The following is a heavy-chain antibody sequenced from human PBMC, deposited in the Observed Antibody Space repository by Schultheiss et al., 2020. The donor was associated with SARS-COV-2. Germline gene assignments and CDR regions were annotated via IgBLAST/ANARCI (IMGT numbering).Heavy chain of an antibody. D-gene: IGHD3-10*01. CDR1: GFTFRKYA. V-gene: IGHV3-21*01. CDR3: AREAEYYGSGGRGMEV. Sequence: GESLKISCVASGFTFRKYAMHWVRQAPGKGLEWVSSISSNTTYIYYADSVKGRFTISRDNAKNSLYLHMNTLRAEDTAVYYCAREAEYYGSGGRGMEVWGQGTTVTVSS. CDR2: ISSNTTYI. J-gene: IGHJ6*02.